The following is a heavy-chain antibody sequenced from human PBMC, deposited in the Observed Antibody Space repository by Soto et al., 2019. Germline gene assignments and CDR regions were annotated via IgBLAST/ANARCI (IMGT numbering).Heavy chain of an antibody. Sequence: QVQLVESGGVVVQPGRSLRLSCEASGFTFSSYAMHWVRQAPGKGLEGVAVISYDGNNKYYADFVKGRFTISRDNCKNTLYLQMNTRKAENMAVNYVETDRGDGGYGKEVWSNGTKDTVAS. CDR3: ETDRGDGGYGKEV. CDR1: GFTFSSYA. J-gene: IGHJ6*04. V-gene: IGHV3-30-3*01. CDR2: ISYDGNNK. D-gene: IGHD3-16*01.